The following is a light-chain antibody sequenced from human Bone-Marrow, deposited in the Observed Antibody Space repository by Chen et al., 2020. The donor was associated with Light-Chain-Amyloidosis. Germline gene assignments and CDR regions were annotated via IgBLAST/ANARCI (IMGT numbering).Light chain of an antibody. Sequence: SYVLTQPPSVSVAPGQTAVISCDGDDIENKNVHWYQQKPGQAPVLVVYDDADRPSGIPERVSGSNSGHTATLTITMVEAGDEADYFGQAWATGSDLSYVCGAGTTVTVL. CDR2: DDA. V-gene: IGLV3-21*02. J-gene: IGLJ1*01. CDR1: DIENKN. CDR3: QAWATGSDLSYV.